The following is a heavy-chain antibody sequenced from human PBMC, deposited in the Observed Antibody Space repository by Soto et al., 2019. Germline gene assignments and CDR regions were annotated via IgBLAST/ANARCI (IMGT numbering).Heavy chain of an antibody. CDR1: GGXFSSYA. CDR2: IIPIFGTA. Sequence: SVKVSCKASGGXFSSYAISWVRQAPGQGLEWMGGIIPIFGTANYAQKFQGRVTITADESTSTAYMELSSLRSEDTAVYYCARREGYSYGSKFDPWGQGTLVTVSS. V-gene: IGHV1-69*13. D-gene: IGHD5-18*01. CDR3: ARREGYSYGSKFDP. J-gene: IGHJ5*02.